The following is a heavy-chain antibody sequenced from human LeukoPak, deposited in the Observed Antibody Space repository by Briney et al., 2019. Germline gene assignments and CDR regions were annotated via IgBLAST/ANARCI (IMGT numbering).Heavy chain of an antibody. Sequence: PGGSLRLSCAASGFTLSSYDMHWVRQAPGKGLEWVSGMSDSGGSTFYADSVKGRFTISRDNSKNTLYLQMRSLRAEDTAVYYCANILWQQPFRGYWGQGTLVTVSS. CDR3: ANILWQQPFRGY. CDR2: MSDSGGST. V-gene: IGHV3-23*01. D-gene: IGHD2-21*01. J-gene: IGHJ4*02. CDR1: GFTLSSYD.